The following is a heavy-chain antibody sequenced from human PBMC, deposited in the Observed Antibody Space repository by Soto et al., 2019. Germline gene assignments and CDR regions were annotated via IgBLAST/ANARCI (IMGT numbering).Heavy chain of an antibody. CDR1: GGSISSSSYY. J-gene: IGHJ6*02. CDR2: IYYSGST. Sequence: SETLSLTCTVSGGSISSSSYYWGWIRQPPGKGLEWIGSIYYSGSTYYNPSLKSRVTISVDTSKNQFSLKLSSVTAADTAVYYCARLEHPKYSSSWYGPSSYYYGMDVWGQGTTVTVSS. CDR3: ARLEHPKYSSSWYGPSSYYYGMDV. V-gene: IGHV4-39*01. D-gene: IGHD6-13*01.